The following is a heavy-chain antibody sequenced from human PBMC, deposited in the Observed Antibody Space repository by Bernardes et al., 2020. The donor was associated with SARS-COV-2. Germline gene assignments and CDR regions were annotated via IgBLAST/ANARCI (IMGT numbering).Heavy chain of an antibody. V-gene: IGHV3-74*01. D-gene: IGHD3-3*01. CDR2: INSDGSST. J-gene: IGHJ6*02. CDR1: GFTFSSYW. Sequence: VGSLSLSCAASGFTFSSYWMHWVRQAPGKGLVWVSRINSDGSSTSYADSVKGRFTISRDNAKNTLYLQMNSLRAEDTAVYYCARDLYVFWSGHFGPVTTYYYFGMDGWRQGTTVTVSS. CDR3: ARDLYVFWSGHFGPVTTYYYFGMDG.